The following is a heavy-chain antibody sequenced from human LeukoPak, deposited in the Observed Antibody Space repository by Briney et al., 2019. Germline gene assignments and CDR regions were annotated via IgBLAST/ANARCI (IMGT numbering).Heavy chain of an antibody. CDR1: GYTFTGYY. Sequence: ASVKVSCKASGYTFTGYYMHWVRQAPGQGLEWMGWINPNSGGTNYAQKFQGRATMTRDTTISTAYMELSRLRSDDTAVYYCARESIAARPAAFDYWGQGTLATVSS. V-gene: IGHV1-2*02. CDR3: ARESIAARPAAFDY. CDR2: INPNSGGT. D-gene: IGHD6-6*01. J-gene: IGHJ4*02.